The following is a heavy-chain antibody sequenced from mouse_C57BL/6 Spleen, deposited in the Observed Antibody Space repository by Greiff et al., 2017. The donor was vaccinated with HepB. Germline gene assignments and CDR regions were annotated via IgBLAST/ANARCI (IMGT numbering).Heavy chain of an antibody. CDR3: ARSGRGFDY. CDR1: GFTFTDYY. D-gene: IGHD3-1*01. J-gene: IGHJ2*01. Sequence: EVMLVESGGGLVQPGGSLSLSCAASGFTFTDYYMSWVRQPPGKALEWLGFIRNKANGYTTEYSASVKGRFTISRDNSQSILYLQMNALRAEDSATYYCARSGRGFDYWGQSTTLTVSS. CDR2: IRNKANGYTT. V-gene: IGHV7-3*01.